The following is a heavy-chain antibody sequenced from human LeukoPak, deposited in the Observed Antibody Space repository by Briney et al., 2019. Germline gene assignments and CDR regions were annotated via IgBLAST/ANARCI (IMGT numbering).Heavy chain of an antibody. CDR2: INHSGST. Sequence: SETLSLTCAVYGGSFGGYYWSWIRQPPGKGLEWIGEINHSGSTNYNPSLKSRVTISVDTSKNQFSLKLSSVTAADTAVYYCARGGAVAGNKGPIDYWGQGTLVTVSS. CDR3: ARGGAVAGNKGPIDY. CDR1: GGSFGGYY. J-gene: IGHJ4*02. D-gene: IGHD6-19*01. V-gene: IGHV4-34*01.